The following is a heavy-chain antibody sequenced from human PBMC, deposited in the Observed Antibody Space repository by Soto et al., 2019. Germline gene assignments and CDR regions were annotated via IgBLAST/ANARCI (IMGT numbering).Heavy chain of an antibody. CDR1: GYSFTSYW. CDR3: AREASNDYSNYGTNNWFDP. CDR2: IDPSDSYT. Sequence: GESLKISCKGSGYSFTSYWISWVRQMPGKGLEWMGRIDPSDSYTNYSPSFQGHVTISADKSISTAYLQWSSLKASDTAMYYCAREASNDYSNYGTNNWFDPWAQGNLVPVSS. J-gene: IGHJ5*02. D-gene: IGHD4-4*01. V-gene: IGHV5-10-1*01.